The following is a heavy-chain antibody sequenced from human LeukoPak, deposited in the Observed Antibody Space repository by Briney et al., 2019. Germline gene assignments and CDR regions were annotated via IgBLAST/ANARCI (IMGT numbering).Heavy chain of an antibody. CDR3: ARVGNSGSYFSPFDY. V-gene: IGHV3-11*06. D-gene: IGHD1-26*01. Sequence: PGGSLRLSCAASGFIFSDYYMSWIRQAPGKGLEWVSYISGSSRIYTNYADSVKGRFTISRDNAKNSLYLQMNSLRAEDTAVYYCARVGNSGSYFSPFDYWGQGTLVTVSS. CDR2: ISGSSRIYT. J-gene: IGHJ4*02. CDR1: GFIFSDYY.